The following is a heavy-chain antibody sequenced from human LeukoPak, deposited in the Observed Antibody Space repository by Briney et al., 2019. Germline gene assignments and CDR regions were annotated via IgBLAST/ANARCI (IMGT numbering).Heavy chain of an antibody. V-gene: IGHV4-59*01. D-gene: IGHD6-13*01. CDR2: IYYCGST. CDR1: GRPISSYY. CDR3: ARPSQSSSWYYFDY. Sequence: SETLSLTCTVSGRPISSYYWSWIPQPPGKGPEWIGYIYYCGSTNHNPSLKSRVTISVDTSKNQFSLKLSSVTAADTAVYYCARPSQSSSWYYFDYWGQGTLVTVSS. J-gene: IGHJ4*02.